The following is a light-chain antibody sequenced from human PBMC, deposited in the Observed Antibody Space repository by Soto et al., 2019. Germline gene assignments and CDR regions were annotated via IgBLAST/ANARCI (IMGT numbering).Light chain of an antibody. Sequence: EIVLTQSPGTLSLSPGERATLSCRASQSISNSYLAWYQQKPGQAPRLLIYGASNRATGIPDRFSGGESGTDFTLTISRLEPEDFAVYYCQHPWTFGQGTKVEIK. CDR2: GAS. V-gene: IGKV3-20*01. CDR3: QHPWT. CDR1: QSISNSY. J-gene: IGKJ1*01.